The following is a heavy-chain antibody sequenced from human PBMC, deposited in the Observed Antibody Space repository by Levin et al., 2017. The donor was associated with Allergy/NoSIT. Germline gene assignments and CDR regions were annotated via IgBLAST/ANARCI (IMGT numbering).Heavy chain of an antibody. CDR1: GFTFSSYT. J-gene: IGHJ6*03. Sequence: PGGSLRLSCAASGFTFSSYTMNWVRQAPGKGLECVSSITSSNSFIYYADSVKGRFTISRDNAKNSLYLQMNSLRAEDTAVYYCARDKDTIQAYYMDVWGGGTTVTVSS. V-gene: IGHV3-21*01. CDR2: ITSSNSFI. CDR3: ARDKDTIQAYYMDV. D-gene: IGHD5-18*01.